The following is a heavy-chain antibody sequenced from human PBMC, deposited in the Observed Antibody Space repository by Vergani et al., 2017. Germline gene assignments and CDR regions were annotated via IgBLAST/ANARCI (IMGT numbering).Heavy chain of an antibody. V-gene: IGHV4-59*01. Sequence: QVQLQESGPGLVKPSETLSLTCTVSGGSISSYYWSWIRQPPGKGLEWIGYIYYSGSTNYNPSLKSRVTISVDTSKNQFSLKLSSVTAADTAVYYCARDRGSYFDYWGQGTLVTVSS. CDR1: GGSISSYY. CDR3: ARDRGSYFDY. CDR2: IYYSGST. D-gene: IGHD1-26*01. J-gene: IGHJ4*02.